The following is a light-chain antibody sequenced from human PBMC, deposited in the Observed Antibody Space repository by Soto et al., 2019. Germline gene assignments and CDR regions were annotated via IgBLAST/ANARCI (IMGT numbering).Light chain of an antibody. Sequence: EVVIRQSPATLSVSPGERATLSCRASLSVSRNLAWYQQKPGQAPRLLIFDASTRATGIPAKFSGRGSGTEFTLTITSLQSEDFAVYYCQQYNNWPQTFGQGTKVDIK. CDR2: DAS. CDR1: LSVSRN. V-gene: IGKV3-15*01. CDR3: QQYNNWPQT. J-gene: IGKJ1*01.